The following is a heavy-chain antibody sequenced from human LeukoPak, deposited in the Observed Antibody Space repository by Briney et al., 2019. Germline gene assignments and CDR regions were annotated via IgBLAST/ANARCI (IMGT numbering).Heavy chain of an antibody. D-gene: IGHD5-18*01. CDR3: ARDGKERGYSLYYFDY. CDR1: GYTFIAYY. J-gene: IGHJ4*02. CDR2: INPNSGGT. V-gene: IGHV1-2*02. Sequence: ASVKVSCKASGYTFIAYYIHWVRQAPAQGLEWMGWINPNSGGTNYAQKFQGRITMTRDTSISTAYMELSRLTSGDTAVYYCARDGKERGYSLYYFDYWGQGTLVSVSS.